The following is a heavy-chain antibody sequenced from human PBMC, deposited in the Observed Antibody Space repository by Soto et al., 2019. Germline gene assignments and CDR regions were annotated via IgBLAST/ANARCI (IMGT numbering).Heavy chain of an antibody. CDR1: GFTFSSYG. CDR3: ARDPEKREKDYYFDY. J-gene: IGHJ4*02. V-gene: IGHV3-33*01. CDR2: IWYDGSNK. Sequence: QVQLVESGGGVVQPGRSLRLSCAASGFTFSSYGMHWVRLAPGKGLEWVAVIWYDGSNKYYADSVKGRFTISRDNSKNTLYLQMNSLRAEDTAVYYCARDPEKREKDYYFDYWGQGTLVTVSS. D-gene: IGHD2-15*01.